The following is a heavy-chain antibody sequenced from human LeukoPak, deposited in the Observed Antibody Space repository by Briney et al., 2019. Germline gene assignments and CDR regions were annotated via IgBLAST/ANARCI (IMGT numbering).Heavy chain of an antibody. D-gene: IGHD4/OR15-4a*01. CDR1: GGPINSSDYY. CDR2: IYYSGTT. V-gene: IGHV4-39*01. Sequence: PSETLSLTCTVSGGPINSSDYYWVWIRQPPGKGLEWIGNIYYSGTTYYNPSRKSRVTISVDTSRNQVSLKLSSVTAADTAEYYCARVDSLNWYFDLWGRGALVTVSS. J-gene: IGHJ2*01. CDR3: ARVDSLNWYFDL.